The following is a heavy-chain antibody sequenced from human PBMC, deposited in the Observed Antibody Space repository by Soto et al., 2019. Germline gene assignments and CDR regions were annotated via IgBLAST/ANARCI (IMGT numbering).Heavy chain of an antibody. CDR1: GDIVSNDSVA. D-gene: IGHD3-10*01. V-gene: IGHV6-1*01. Sequence: SQTLSLTCVISGDIVSNDSVAWSWIRQSPSRGLEWLGRTYYRSEWYSSYAVSVQGRITISPDTSKNQFSLQLNSVTPDDTAVYYCASDRVERGVERGAYYFMDVWGQGTTVTVSS. J-gene: IGHJ6*03. CDR2: TYYRSEWYS. CDR3: ASDRVERGVERGAYYFMDV.